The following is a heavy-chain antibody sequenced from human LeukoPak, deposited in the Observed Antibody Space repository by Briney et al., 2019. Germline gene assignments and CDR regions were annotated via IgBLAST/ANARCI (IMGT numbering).Heavy chain of an antibody. CDR1: GYTFTSYD. CDR2: MNPNSGNT. CDR3: AKDPNAYYWFDP. J-gene: IGHJ5*02. D-gene: IGHD1-1*01. V-gene: IGHV1-8*03. Sequence: ASVKVSCKASGYTFTSYDINWVRQATGQGLEWMGWMNPNSGNTGYAQKFQGRVTITRNTSISTAYMELSSLRSEDTAVYYCAKDPNAYYWFDPWGQGTLVTVSS.